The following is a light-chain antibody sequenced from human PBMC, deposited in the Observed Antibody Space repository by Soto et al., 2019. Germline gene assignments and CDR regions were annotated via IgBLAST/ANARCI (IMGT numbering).Light chain of an antibody. J-gene: IGLJ3*02. CDR3: YSYTASDIWV. CDR2: AVS. Sequence: QSALTQPRSVSGSPGQSVTISCTGPNSDVGRYNFVSWYQQLPGKAPKLLISAVSQRPSGVPDRFSGSKSGNTASLTISGLQADDEADYFCYSYTASDIWVFGGGTKLTVL. CDR1: NSDVGRYNF. V-gene: IGLV2-11*01.